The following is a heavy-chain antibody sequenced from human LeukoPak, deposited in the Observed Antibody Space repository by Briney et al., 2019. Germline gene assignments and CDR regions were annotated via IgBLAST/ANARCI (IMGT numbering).Heavy chain of an antibody. CDR3: TTLYGGSLDY. CDR1: GFTFSSYW. J-gene: IGHJ4*02. CDR2: IKYDGTST. D-gene: IGHD5-12*01. V-gene: IGHV3-74*01. Sequence: GGSLRLSCAASGFTFSSYWMHWVRQAPGTGLVWVSRIKYDGTSTSYADSVKGRFTISRDNAKNTLYLQMNSLRAEDTAVYYCTTLYGGSLDYWGQGTLVTVSS.